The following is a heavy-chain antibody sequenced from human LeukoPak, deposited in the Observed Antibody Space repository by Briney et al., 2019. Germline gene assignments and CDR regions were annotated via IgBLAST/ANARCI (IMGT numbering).Heavy chain of an antibody. CDR1: GFILSNYW. Sequence: GGSLRLSCAASGFILSNYWMSWVRQAPGKGLELVANIKQDGTEKYYVDSVKGRFTISRDNAKNSLYLQMNSLRAEDTAVYYCARDCSRISCYADYWGQGTLVTVSS. J-gene: IGHJ4*02. D-gene: IGHD2-2*01. CDR2: IKQDGTEK. CDR3: ARDCSRISCYADY. V-gene: IGHV3-7*04.